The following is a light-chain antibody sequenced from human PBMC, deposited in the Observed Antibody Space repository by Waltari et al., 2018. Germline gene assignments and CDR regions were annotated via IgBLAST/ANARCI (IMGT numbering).Light chain of an antibody. Sequence: QSALTQPASVSGSPGQSITISCTGLRSDLGSYHLVSWFQLPHTKAPHPHLSSFPHLPAKAPKLLIYEASKRPSEVSNRFSGSASGNTAYLTISGLQAEDEADYYCCSSPESSTSWVFGGGTKLTVL. J-gene: IGLJ3*02. CDR1: RSDLGSYHL. CDR2: EAS. CDR3: CSSPESSTSWV. V-gene: IGLV2-23*01.